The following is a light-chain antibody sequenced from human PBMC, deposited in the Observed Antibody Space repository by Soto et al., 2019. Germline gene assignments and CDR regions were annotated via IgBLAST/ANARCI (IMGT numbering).Light chain of an antibody. CDR1: QSVSSSY. J-gene: IGKJ2*01. CDR2: GAS. V-gene: IGKV3-20*01. Sequence: EIVLTQSPGPLSLSPGERATLSCRASQSVSSSYLAWYQQKPGQAPRRLIYGASSRATGIPDRFSGSGSGIDLTLTISRLEPEDFAVYYCQQYCSSPPEYTFGQGTKLEIK. CDR3: QQYCSSPPEYT.